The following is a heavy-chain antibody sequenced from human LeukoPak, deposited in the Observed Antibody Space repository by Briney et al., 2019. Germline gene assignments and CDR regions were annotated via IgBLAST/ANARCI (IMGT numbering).Heavy chain of an antibody. CDR3: AKEIQLWSDAFDI. J-gene: IGHJ3*02. CDR1: GFTFSSYA. D-gene: IGHD5-18*01. CDR2: ISGSGGST. V-gene: IGHV3-23*01. Sequence: GGSLRLSCAAAGFTFSSYAMSWVRQAPGKWLELVSAISGSGGSTYYADSVKGRFTISRDNSKNTLYLQMNSLRAEDTAVYYCAKEIQLWSDAFDIWGQGTMVTVSS.